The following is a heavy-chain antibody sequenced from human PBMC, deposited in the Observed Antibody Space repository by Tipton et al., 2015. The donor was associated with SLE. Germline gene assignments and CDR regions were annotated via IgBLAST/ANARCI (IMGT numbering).Heavy chain of an antibody. CDR3: ASLLTPKYFSYGMDV. CDR2: IYSTGIT. CDR1: GGSFSGYF. V-gene: IGHV4-4*09. J-gene: IGHJ6*02. D-gene: IGHD4/OR15-4a*01. Sequence: LRLSCAVYGGSFSGYFWDWIRQPPGKGLEWIGYIYSTGITNYNPSLRSRVTISVDTSNNQFSLKLTSVTAADTALYYCASLLTPKYFSYGMDVWGQGTTVTVSS.